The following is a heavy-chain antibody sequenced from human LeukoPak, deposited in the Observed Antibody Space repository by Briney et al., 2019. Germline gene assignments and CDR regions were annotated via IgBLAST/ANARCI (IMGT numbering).Heavy chain of an antibody. J-gene: IGHJ6*02. CDR3: AKQTHAYGSGRAPYYYYYGMDV. Sequence: GGSLRLSCAASGFTFSDYYMSWIRQAPGKGLEWVSYISSSGSTIYYADSVKGRFTISRDNAKNSLYLQMNSLRAEDTAVYYCAKQTHAYGSGRAPYYYYYGMDVWGQGTTVTVSS. D-gene: IGHD3-10*01. CDR2: ISSSGSTI. CDR1: GFTFSDYY. V-gene: IGHV3-11*04.